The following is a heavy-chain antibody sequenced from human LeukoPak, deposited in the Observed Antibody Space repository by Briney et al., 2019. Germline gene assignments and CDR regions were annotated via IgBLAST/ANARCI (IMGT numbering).Heavy chain of an antibody. CDR1: GLIFSNYG. V-gene: IGHV3-30*03. Sequence: GGSLRLSCAASGLIFSNYGMHWVRQAPGKGLEWVAVISYDGSHKYSADSVKGRFTISRDNSKNTLYLQMNSLRTEDTAVYFCSASRPHYGDYYGLDVWGHGTTVTVSS. D-gene: IGHD4/OR15-4a*01. CDR2: ISYDGSHK. CDR3: SASRPHYGDYYGLDV. J-gene: IGHJ6*02.